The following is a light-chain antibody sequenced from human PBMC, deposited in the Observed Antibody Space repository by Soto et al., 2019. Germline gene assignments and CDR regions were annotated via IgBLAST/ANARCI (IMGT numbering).Light chain of an antibody. CDR1: QSISSY. CDR3: QQSLTTPPT. CDR2: EAP. V-gene: IGKV1-39*01. J-gene: IGKJ1*01. Sequence: DIQMTQSPSSLSASVGDRITISCRASQSISSYLNWYQHKPGKAPKLLIYEAPTLQSGVPSRFSGSEPGTDFTLTSTSLQPEDGATDDGQQSLTTPPTVGQGTRADSK.